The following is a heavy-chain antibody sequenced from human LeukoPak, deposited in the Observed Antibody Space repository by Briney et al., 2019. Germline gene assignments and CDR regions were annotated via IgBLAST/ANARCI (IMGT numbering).Heavy chain of an antibody. Sequence: GASVKVSCKASGGTFSSYAISWVRQAPGQGLEWMGGIIPIFGTANYAQKFQGRVTITADESTSTAYMELSSLRSEDTAVYYCARFEPGPRYFDLWGRGTLVTVSS. CDR2: IIPIFGTA. CDR1: GGTFSSYA. D-gene: IGHD3-9*01. CDR3: ARFEPGPRYFDL. V-gene: IGHV1-69*13. J-gene: IGHJ2*01.